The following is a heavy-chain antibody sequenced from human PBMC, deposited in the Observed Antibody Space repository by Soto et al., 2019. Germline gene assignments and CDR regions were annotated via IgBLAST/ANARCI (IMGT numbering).Heavy chain of an antibody. CDR1: GGTFSSYA. Sequence: ASVKVSCKASGGTFSSYAISWVRQAPGQGLEWMGGIIPIFGTANYAQKFQGRVTITADESTSTAYMELSSLRSEDTAVYYCARDRGYSGYDIGMDVWGQGTTVTVSS. J-gene: IGHJ6*02. CDR3: ARDRGYSGYDIGMDV. D-gene: IGHD5-12*01. CDR2: IIPIFGTA. V-gene: IGHV1-69*13.